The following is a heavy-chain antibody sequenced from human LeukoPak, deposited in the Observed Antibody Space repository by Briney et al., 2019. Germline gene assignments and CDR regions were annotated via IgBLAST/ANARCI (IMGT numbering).Heavy chain of an antibody. V-gene: IGHV4-30-4*01. CDR3: ARQTYNDRYFDY. CDR1: GGSISSGDYY. Sequence: PSQTLSLTCTVSGGSISSGDYYWSWIRQPPGKGLERIGYIYYSGSTHYNPSLKSRLTISVDTSKNQFSLKLSSVTAADTAVYFCARQTYNDRYFDYWGQGALVAASS. CDR2: IYYSGST. D-gene: IGHD5-24*01. J-gene: IGHJ4*02.